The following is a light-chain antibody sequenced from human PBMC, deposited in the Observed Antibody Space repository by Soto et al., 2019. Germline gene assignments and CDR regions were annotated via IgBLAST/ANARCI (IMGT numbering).Light chain of an antibody. Sequence: ETVLTQSPGTLSLSPGERAILSCRASQSVSSNLAWYQQKPGQAPRLLIYDTSTRATGIPVRFSGSGSGTDFTLTISRLEPEDFAVYYCQQYGSSPLWTFGQGTKVDI. CDR1: QSVSSN. V-gene: IGKV3-20*01. CDR2: DTS. J-gene: IGKJ1*01. CDR3: QQYGSSPLWT.